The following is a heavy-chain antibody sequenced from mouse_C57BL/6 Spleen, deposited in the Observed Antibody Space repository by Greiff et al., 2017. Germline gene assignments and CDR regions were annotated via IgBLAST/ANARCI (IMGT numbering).Heavy chain of an antibody. D-gene: IGHD1-1*01. J-gene: IGHJ1*03. CDR1: GYSITSDY. CDR3: ARYNDYYGSSSYWYFDV. Sequence: VQLQQSGPGLAKPSQTLSLTCSVTGYSITSDYWNWIRKFPGNKLEYMGYISYSGSTYYNPSLKSRISITRDTSKNQYYLQLNSVTTEDTATYYCARYNDYYGSSSYWYFDVWGTGTTVTVSS. V-gene: IGHV3-8*01. CDR2: ISYSGST.